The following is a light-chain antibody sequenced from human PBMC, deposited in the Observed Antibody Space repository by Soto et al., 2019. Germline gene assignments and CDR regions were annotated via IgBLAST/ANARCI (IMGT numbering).Light chain of an antibody. V-gene: IGKV3-15*01. CDR1: ESVDIN. CDR3: QQYNNGPQT. CDR2: GAS. J-gene: IGKJ1*01. Sequence: EIVLTQSPATLSVSPGERVTLSYRASESVDINLAWYQQKPGQAPRLLIYGASTRATGIPASFSGSGSGTEFTLTISSLQSEDFAVYYCQQYNNGPQTFGQGTKVDIK.